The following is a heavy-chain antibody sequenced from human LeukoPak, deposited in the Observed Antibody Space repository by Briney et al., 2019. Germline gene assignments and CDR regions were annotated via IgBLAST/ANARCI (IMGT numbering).Heavy chain of an antibody. Sequence: SETLSLTCTVSGYSISSGYYWGWIRQPPGKGLEWIGSIYHSGSTYYNPSLKSRVTISVDTPKNQFSLKLSSVTAADTAVYYCARDKSSYCSGGSCPRVDWFDPWGQGTLVTVSS. D-gene: IGHD2-15*01. V-gene: IGHV4-38-2*02. CDR2: IYHSGST. J-gene: IGHJ5*02. CDR3: ARDKSSYCSGGSCPRVDWFDP. CDR1: GYSISSGYY.